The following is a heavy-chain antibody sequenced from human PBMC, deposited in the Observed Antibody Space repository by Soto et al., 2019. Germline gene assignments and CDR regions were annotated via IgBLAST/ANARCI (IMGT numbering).Heavy chain of an antibody. D-gene: IGHD3-10*01. CDR3: ARAYYGSGSPPGASPNDDAFDI. CDR2: IYYSGST. J-gene: IGHJ3*02. Sequence: SETLSLTCTVSGGSISSGGYYWSWIRQHPGKGLEWIGYIYYSGSTYYNPSLKSRVTISVDTSKNQFSLKLSSVTAADTAVYYCARAYYGSGSPPGASPNDDAFDIWAQGTMVTVSS. CDR1: GGSISSGGYY. V-gene: IGHV4-31*03.